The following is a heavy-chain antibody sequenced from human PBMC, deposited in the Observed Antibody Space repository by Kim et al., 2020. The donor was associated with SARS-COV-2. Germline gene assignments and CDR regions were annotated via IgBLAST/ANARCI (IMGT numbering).Heavy chain of an antibody. CDR2: IYSGGNT. CDR1: GFTVSSNY. J-gene: IGHJ4*02. Sequence: GGSLRLSCAASGFTVSSNYMSWVRQAPGKGLEWVSIIYSGGNTYYADSVKGRFTISRDNSKNTVYLQMNSLRAEDTAVYYCAQLWPHYSWGQGTLVTVSS. CDR3: AQLWPHYS. D-gene: IGHD3-10*01. V-gene: IGHV3-66*01.